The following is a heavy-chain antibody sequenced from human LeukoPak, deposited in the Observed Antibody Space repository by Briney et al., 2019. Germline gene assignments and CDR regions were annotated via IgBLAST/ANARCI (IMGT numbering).Heavy chain of an antibody. V-gene: IGHV3-30*03. CDR3: ATYYDFWSGYYPFDY. CDR2: ISYDGSNK. Sequence: GGSLRLSCAASGFTFSSYGMHWVRQAPGKGLEWVAVISYDGSNKYYADSVKGRLTISRDNSKNTLYLQMNSLRAEDTAVYYCATYYDFWSGYYPFDYWGQGTLVTVSS. CDR1: GFTFSSYG. D-gene: IGHD3-3*01. J-gene: IGHJ4*02.